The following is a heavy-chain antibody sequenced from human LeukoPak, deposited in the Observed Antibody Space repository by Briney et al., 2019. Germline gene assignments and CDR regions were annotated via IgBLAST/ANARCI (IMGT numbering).Heavy chain of an antibody. CDR1: GGSFSGYY. D-gene: IGHD2-8*01. Sequence: SETLSLTCAVYGGSFSGYYWSWIRQPPGKGLEWIGEINHSGSTNYNPSLKSRVTISVDTSKNQFSLKLSSVTAADTAVYYCARETHSGSERGAIPAYCTNGVCYTNWFDPWGQGTLVTVSS. CDR2: INHSGST. J-gene: IGHJ5*02. V-gene: IGHV4-34*01. CDR3: ARETHSGSERGAIPAYCTNGVCYTNWFDP.